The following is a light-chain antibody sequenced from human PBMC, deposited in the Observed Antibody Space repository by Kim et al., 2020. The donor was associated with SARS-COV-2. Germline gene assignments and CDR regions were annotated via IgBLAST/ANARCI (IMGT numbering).Light chain of an antibody. CDR1: SSNIRSNT. V-gene: IGLV1-44*01. Sequence: QSVLTQPPSASGTPGQRVTISCSGSSSNIRSNTVNWYQQLPGTAPILLVYNNDQRPSGVPDRFSGSKSGTSASLAIRGLQSEDEADYYCASWDDSLNGYVFGAGTNVTVL. CDR3: ASWDDSLNGYV. CDR2: NND. J-gene: IGLJ1*01.